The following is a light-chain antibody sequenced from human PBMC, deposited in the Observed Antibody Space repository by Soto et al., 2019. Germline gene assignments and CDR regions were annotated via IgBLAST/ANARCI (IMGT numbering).Light chain of an antibody. CDR1: QSVASRN. CDR2: GAS. CDR3: QQFSSYPLT. Sequence: EIVLTQSPGTLSLSPVERATLSCRSSQSVASRNLAWYQQKSGQAPRLLIYGASSRAIHTPDRFSGSGSGTDFTLTISRLEPEDFAVYYCQQFSSYPLTFGGGTKVDIK. V-gene: IGKV3-20*01. J-gene: IGKJ4*01.